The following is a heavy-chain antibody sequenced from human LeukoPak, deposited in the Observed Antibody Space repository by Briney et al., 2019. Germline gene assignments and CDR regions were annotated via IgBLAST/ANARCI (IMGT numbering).Heavy chain of an antibody. CDR1: GFTFSSYG. Sequence: GGSLRLSCAASGFTFSSYGMHWVRQAPGKGLEWVAFIRYDGSNKYYADSVKGRFTISRGNSKNTLYLQMNSLRAEDTAVYYCANTHAPLYCSSTSCYSMDVWAKGPRSPSP. CDR3: ANTHAPLYCSSTSCYSMDV. CDR2: IRYDGSNK. V-gene: IGHV3-30*02. J-gene: IGHJ6*03. D-gene: IGHD2-2*01.